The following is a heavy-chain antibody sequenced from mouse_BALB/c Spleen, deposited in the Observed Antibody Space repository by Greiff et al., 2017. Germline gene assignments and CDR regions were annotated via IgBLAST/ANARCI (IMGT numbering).Heavy chain of an antibody. J-gene: IGHJ3*01. CDR1: GFTFSDYY. CDR3: ARDDGNYAGFAY. D-gene: IGHD2-1*01. CDR2: ISDGGSYT. V-gene: IGHV5-4*02. Sequence: EVQLVESGGGLVKPGGSLKLSCAASGFTFSDYYMYWVRQTPEKRLEWVATISDGGSYTYYPDSVKGRFTISRDNAKNNLYLQMSSLKSEDTAMYYCARDDGNYAGFAYWGQGTLVTVSA.